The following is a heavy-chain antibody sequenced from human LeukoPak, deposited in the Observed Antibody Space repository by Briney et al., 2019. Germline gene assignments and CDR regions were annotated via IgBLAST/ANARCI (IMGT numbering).Heavy chain of an antibody. CDR2: IHHSGST. Sequence: KPSETLSHTCAVYGGSFSGYYWSWLRQPPGKGLEWIGEIHHSGSTNYNPSLKSRVSMSLDSSKNQFSLKLSSVTAADTAVYYCARKAHPPVSFTVTTRSNWFDPWGQGTLVTVSS. J-gene: IGHJ5*02. V-gene: IGHV4-34*01. CDR3: ARKAHPPVSFTVTTRSNWFDP. CDR1: GGSFSGYY. D-gene: IGHD4-17*01.